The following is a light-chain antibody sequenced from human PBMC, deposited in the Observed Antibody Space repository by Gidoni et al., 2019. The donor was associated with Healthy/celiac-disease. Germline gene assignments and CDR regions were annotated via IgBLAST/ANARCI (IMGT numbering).Light chain of an antibody. Sequence: DIQMTQSPSSLSASVGDRVTITCRASQSILSYLNWYQQKPGNAPQLLIYAASSLQSVVPSRFSGSGSVTDFTLTISSLQPEDFATYYCQQSYSTSPFTFGPGTKVDIK. J-gene: IGKJ3*01. CDR2: AAS. CDR1: QSILSY. CDR3: QQSYSTSPFT. V-gene: IGKV1-39*01.